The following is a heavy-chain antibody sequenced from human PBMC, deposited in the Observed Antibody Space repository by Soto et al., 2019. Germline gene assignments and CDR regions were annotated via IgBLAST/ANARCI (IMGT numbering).Heavy chain of an antibody. Sequence: GGSLRLSCAASGFTFSSYWMHWVRQVPGKRLVWVSRISSDGSITNYADSVKGRFSISRDNAKNTLYLQMNSLRAEDTAVYYCVRNPRSAGESYSPDYWGQGALVTVSS. J-gene: IGHJ4*02. CDR2: ISSDGSIT. CDR1: GFTFSSYW. D-gene: IGHD3-10*01. V-gene: IGHV3-74*01. CDR3: VRNPRSAGESYSPDY.